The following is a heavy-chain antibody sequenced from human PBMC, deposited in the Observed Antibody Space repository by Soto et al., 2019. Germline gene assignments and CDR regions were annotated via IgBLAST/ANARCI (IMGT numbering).Heavy chain of an antibody. D-gene: IGHD6-19*01. CDR3: ARLRSSGWPDRGTFDI. Sequence: GASVKVSCKASGYTFTSYGISWVRQAPGQGLEWMGWISAYNGNTNYAQKLQGRVTMTTDTSTSTAYMELRSLRSDDTAMYYCARLRSSGWPDRGTFDIWGQGTMVTVSS. J-gene: IGHJ3*02. CDR1: GYTFTSYG. V-gene: IGHV1-18*04. CDR2: ISAYNGNT.